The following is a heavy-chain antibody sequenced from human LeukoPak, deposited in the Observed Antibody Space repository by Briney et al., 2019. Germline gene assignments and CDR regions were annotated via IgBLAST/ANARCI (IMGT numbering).Heavy chain of an antibody. CDR1: GGSVSSYY. Sequence: SETLSLTCSVSGGSVSSYYWSWIRQPAGKGLEWIGRIYTSGTTNYNPSLKSRVTMSVGTSNNQFSLKLTSVTAADTAVYYCACSLWDDSSGYFDYWGQGTLVTVSS. J-gene: IGHJ4*02. CDR3: ACSLWDDSSGYFDY. D-gene: IGHD3-22*01. CDR2: IYTSGTT. V-gene: IGHV4-4*07.